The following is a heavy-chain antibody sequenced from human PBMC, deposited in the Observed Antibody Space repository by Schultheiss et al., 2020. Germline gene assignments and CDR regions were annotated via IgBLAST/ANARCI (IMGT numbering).Heavy chain of an antibody. CDR2: INHSGST. D-gene: IGHD3-3*01. V-gene: IGHV4-34*01. Sequence: SATLSLTCAVYGGSFSGYYWSWIRQPPGKGLEWIGEINHSGSTNYNPSLKSRVTISVDTSKNQFSLKLSSVTAADTAVYYCARDLGYYDFWSGYLEDTYYYYYMDVWGKGTTVTVSS. J-gene: IGHJ6*03. CDR3: ARDLGYYDFWSGYLEDTYYYYYMDV. CDR1: GGSFSGYY.